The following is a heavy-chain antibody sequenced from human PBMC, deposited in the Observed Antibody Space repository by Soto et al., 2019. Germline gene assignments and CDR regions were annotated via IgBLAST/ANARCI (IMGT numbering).Heavy chain of an antibody. CDR2: IRGSGGDT. D-gene: IGHD3-22*01. V-gene: IGHV3-23*01. Sequence: EVQLLESGGGLVQPGGSLRLSCAASGFTFSFCAMSWVRQAPGKGLEWVSSIRGSGGDTYYADSVRGRFTISRDNSKNTLYLPMNSPRVDDTAVYYWVKGHSDSYAYFDYGGQGTVVTVSS. CDR3: VKGHSDSYAYFDY. J-gene: IGHJ4*02. CDR1: GFTFSFCA.